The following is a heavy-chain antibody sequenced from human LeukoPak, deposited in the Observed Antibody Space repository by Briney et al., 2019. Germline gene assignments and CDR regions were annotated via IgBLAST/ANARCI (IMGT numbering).Heavy chain of an antibody. CDR2: FDPEDGET. V-gene: IGHV1-24*01. Sequence: SVKVSCKVSGYTLTELSVHWVRQAPGKGLEWTGGFDPEDGETIYAQKFQGRVTMTEDTSTDTAYMELSSLRSEDTAVYYCATDPPMVRGVTYYYYGMDVWGQGTTVTVSS. D-gene: IGHD3-10*01. J-gene: IGHJ6*02. CDR1: GYTLTELS. CDR3: ATDPPMVRGVTYYYYGMDV.